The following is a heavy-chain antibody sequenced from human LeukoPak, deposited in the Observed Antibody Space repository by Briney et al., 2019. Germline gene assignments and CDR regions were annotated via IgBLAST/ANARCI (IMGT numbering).Heavy chain of an antibody. V-gene: IGHV3-21*01. CDR1: GFTFSSYS. CDR3: ARDLMGFGDLRDY. Sequence: AGGSLRLSCAASGFTFSSYSMNWVRQAPGKGLEWVSSISSSSSYIYYADSVKGRFTISRDNAKNSLYLQMNSLRAEDTAVYYCARDLMGFGDLRDYWGQGTLVTVSS. J-gene: IGHJ4*02. CDR2: ISSSSSYI. D-gene: IGHD3-10*01.